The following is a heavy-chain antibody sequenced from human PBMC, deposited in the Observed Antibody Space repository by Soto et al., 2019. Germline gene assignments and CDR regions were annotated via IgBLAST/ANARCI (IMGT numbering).Heavy chain of an antibody. CDR3: LGSPCYRRIDDY. D-gene: IGHD2-15*01. J-gene: IGHJ4*02. CDR2: ISGSGGST. CDR1: GFTFSSYA. Sequence: PGGSLRLSCAASGFTFSSYAMSWVRQAPGKGLEWVSAISGSGGSTYYADSVKGRFTISRDNSKNTLYLQMNSLRAEDTAVYYCLGSPCYRRIDDYWGQGTLVTVSS. V-gene: IGHV3-23*01.